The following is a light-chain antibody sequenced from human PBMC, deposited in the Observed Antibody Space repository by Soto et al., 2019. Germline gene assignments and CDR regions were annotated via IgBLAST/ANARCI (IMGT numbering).Light chain of an antibody. Sequence: DVQMTQSPSTLSASVGDRVTITCRASQSISTWLAWYQQKPGKAPKLLIYDASNLQSGVPSRFSGSGSGTEFSLTISSLQPDDFATYYCQQYNSFSITFGQGTRLEI. CDR2: DAS. CDR3: QQYNSFSIT. CDR1: QSISTW. J-gene: IGKJ5*01. V-gene: IGKV1-5*01.